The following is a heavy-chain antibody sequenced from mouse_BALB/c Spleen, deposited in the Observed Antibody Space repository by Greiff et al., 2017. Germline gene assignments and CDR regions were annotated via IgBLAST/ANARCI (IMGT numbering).Heavy chain of an antibody. V-gene: IGHV7-3*02. Sequence: EVQLVESGGGLVQPGGSLRLSCATSGFTFTDYYMSWVRQPPGKALEWLGFIRNKANGYTTEYSASVKGRFTISRDNSQSILYLQMNTLRAEDSATEYCARDRGGDGAMDYWGQGTSVTVSS. CDR2: IRNKANGYTT. CDR3: ARDRGGDGAMDY. CDR1: GFTFTDYY. J-gene: IGHJ4*01.